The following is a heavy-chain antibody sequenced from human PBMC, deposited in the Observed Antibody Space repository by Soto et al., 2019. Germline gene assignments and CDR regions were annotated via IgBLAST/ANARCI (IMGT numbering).Heavy chain of an antibody. D-gene: IGHD1-7*01. CDR2: ISYDGSNK. Sequence: PGGSLRLSCAASGFTFSSYAMHWVRQAPGKGLEWVAVISYDGSNKYYADSVKGRFTISRDNSKNTLYLQMNSLRAEDTAVYYCARGRELRMNYYYYGMDVWGQGTTVTVSS. J-gene: IGHJ6*02. CDR3: ARGRELRMNYYYYGMDV. CDR1: GFTFSSYA. V-gene: IGHV3-30-3*01.